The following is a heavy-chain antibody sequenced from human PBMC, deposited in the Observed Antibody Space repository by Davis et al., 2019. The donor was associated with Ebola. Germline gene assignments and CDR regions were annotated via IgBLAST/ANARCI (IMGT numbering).Heavy chain of an antibody. D-gene: IGHD2-2*01. V-gene: IGHV4-34*01. J-gene: IGHJ6*02. CDR3: ARGRNIVVVPAANLYYYYGMDV. CDR1: GGSFSGYY. Sequence: SETLSLTCAVYGGSFSGYYWSWIRQPPGKGLEWIGEINHSGSTNYNPSLKSRVTIAVDTSKNQFSLKLSSATAADTAVYYCARGRNIVVVPAANLYYYYGMDVWGQGTTVTVSS. CDR2: INHSGST.